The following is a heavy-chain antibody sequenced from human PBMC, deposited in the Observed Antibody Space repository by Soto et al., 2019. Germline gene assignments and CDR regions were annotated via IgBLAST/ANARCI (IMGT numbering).Heavy chain of an antibody. D-gene: IGHD2-15*01. Sequence: QVQLRESGPGLLRPSQTLSLTCTVAGGSVNSGAYYWTWIRRHPGKGLEWIGFIYHSGTTYYNPSLKSRVTISMDLSDVQFSLEVTSVTAADTGVYYCARDSGYCSCGRCYLDGLDVWGQGTTVTVSS. V-gene: IGHV4-31*03. CDR3: ARDSGYCSCGRCYLDGLDV. J-gene: IGHJ6*02. CDR2: IYHSGTT. CDR1: GGSVNSGAYY.